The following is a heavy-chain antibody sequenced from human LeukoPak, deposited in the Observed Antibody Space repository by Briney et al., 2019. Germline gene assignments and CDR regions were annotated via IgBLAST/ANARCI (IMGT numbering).Heavy chain of an antibody. CDR2: IYTSGST. CDR3: ARASGWEVQGIDY. CDR1: GGSISSGSYY. Sequence: SETLSLTCTVSGGSISSGSYYWSWIRQPAGKGLEWIGRIYTSGSTNYNPSLKSRVTISVDTSKNQFSLKLSSVTAADTAVYYCARASGWEVQGIDYWGQGTLVTVSS. V-gene: IGHV4-61*02. J-gene: IGHJ4*02. D-gene: IGHD6-19*01.